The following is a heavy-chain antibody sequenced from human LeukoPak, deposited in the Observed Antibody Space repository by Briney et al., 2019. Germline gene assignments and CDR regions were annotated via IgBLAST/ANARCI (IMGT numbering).Heavy chain of an antibody. J-gene: IGHJ4*02. V-gene: IGHV1-2*02. CDR1: GYTFTGYY. Sequence: ASVKVSCKASGYTFTGYYMHWVRQAPGQGLEWMGWINPNSGGTNYAQKFQGRVTMTRDTSISTACMELSRLRSDDTAVYYCARALYYYDSSGYYDYWGQGTLVTVSS. D-gene: IGHD3-22*01. CDR3: ARALYYYDSSGYYDY. CDR2: INPNSGGT.